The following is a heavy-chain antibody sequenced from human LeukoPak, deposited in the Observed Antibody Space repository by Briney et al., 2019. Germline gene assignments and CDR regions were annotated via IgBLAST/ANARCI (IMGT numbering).Heavy chain of an antibody. Sequence: SETLSLTCTVSGGSISSYYWSWIRQRPGKGLEWIGYIYYSGSTNYNPSLKSRVTISVGTSKNQFSLKLSSVTAADTAVYYCARASTYYDFWSGYLWGQGTLVTVSS. CDR3: ARASTYYDFWSGYL. CDR2: IYYSGST. J-gene: IGHJ4*02. V-gene: IGHV4-59*08. D-gene: IGHD3-3*01. CDR1: GGSISSYY.